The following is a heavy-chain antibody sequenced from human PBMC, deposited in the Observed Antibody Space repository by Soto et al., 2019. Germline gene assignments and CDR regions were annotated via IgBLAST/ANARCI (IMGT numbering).Heavy chain of an antibody. V-gene: IGHV3-30-3*01. D-gene: IGHD3-16*02. Sequence: PGGSLRLSCTASGFTFGDYAMSWVRQAPGKGLEWVAVISYDGSNKYYADSVKGRFTISRDNSKNTLYLQMNSLRAEDTAVYYCARDRGYVWGSYRFPLDFDHWGQGTLVTVSS. CDR2: ISYDGSNK. CDR1: GFTFGDYA. J-gene: IGHJ4*02. CDR3: ARDRGYVWGSYRFPLDFDH.